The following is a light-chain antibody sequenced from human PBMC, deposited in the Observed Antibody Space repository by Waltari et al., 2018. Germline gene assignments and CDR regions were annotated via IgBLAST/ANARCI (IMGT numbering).Light chain of an antibody. CDR1: TSNIGSNY. J-gene: IGLJ3*02. CDR2: RNN. Sequence: QSVLTQPPSASGTPGQRVTICCSGRTSNIGSNYVYWYQHPPGTAPKVLIYRNNQRPSGVPDRFSGSKSDTSASLAISGLRSEDDAHYYCAVWDDSLSGWVFGGGTKVTVL. CDR3: AVWDDSLSGWV. V-gene: IGLV1-47*01.